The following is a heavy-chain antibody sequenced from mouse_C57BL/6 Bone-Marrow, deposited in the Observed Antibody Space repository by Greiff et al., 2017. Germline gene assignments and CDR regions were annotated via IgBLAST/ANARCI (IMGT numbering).Heavy chain of an antibody. CDR2: IHPNSGST. CDR3: ATDLWYYFDY. D-gene: IGHD1-1*02. CDR1: GYTFTSYW. V-gene: IGHV1-64*01. Sequence: QVQLKQPGAELVKPGASVKLSCKASGYTFTSYWMHWVKQRPGQGLEWIGMIHPNSGSTNYNEKFKSKATLTVDKSSSTAYMQLSSLTSEDSAVXYCATDLWYYFDYWGQGTTLTVSS. J-gene: IGHJ2*01.